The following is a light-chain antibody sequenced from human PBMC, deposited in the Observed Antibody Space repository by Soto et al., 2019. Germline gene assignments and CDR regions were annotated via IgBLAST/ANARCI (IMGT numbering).Light chain of an antibody. V-gene: IGKV3-20*01. J-gene: IGKJ4*01. CDR1: QNIRSNY. Sequence: EIVLTQSPGTLSLSPGQRATLSCRASQNIRSNYVAWYQQKPGQAPRLLIFGSSSTATGIPDRFSASGSGTDFTLTISRLEPEDFAVYYCQQYGYEPLTFVGGTKVEI. CDR3: QQYGYEPLT. CDR2: GSS.